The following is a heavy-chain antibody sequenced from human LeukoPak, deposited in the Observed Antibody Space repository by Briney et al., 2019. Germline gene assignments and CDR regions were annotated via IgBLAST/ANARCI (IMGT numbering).Heavy chain of an antibody. V-gene: IGHV3-30-3*01. J-gene: IGHJ4*02. CDR2: ISYDGSNE. Sequence: GRSLRLSCAASGFIFSSYAMHWVRQAPGKGLEWVAVISYDGSNEYYADSVKGRFTISRDNSKNTLYLQMNSLRTEDTAVYYCARVAALGYCSGGSCYWIDYWGQGTLVTVSS. D-gene: IGHD2-15*01. CDR3: ARVAALGYCSGGSCYWIDY. CDR1: GFIFSSYA.